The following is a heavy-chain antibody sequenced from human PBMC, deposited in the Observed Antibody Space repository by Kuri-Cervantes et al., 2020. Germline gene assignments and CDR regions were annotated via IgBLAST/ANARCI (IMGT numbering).Heavy chain of an antibody. CDR3: AKAPSRQLTEDY. CDR2: IRYDGSNK. V-gene: IGHV3-30*02. Sequence: GESLKISCAASGFTLSSYGMHWVRQAPGKGLEWVAFIRYDGSNKYYADSVKGRFTISRDNSKNTLYLQMNSLRAEGTAVYYCAKAPSRQLTEDYWGQGTLVTVSS. D-gene: IGHD6-13*01. CDR1: GFTLSSYG. J-gene: IGHJ4*02.